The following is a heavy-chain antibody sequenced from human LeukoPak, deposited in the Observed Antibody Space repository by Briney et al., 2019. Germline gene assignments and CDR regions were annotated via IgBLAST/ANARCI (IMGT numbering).Heavy chain of an antibody. CDR3: ANPPAAYYFDY. V-gene: IGHV3-23*01. J-gene: IGHJ4*02. CDR2: ISGSGGST. CDR1: GFTFSSYA. Sequence: GGSLRLSCAASGFTFSSYAMSWVRQAPGKGLEWVSDISGSGGSTYYADSVKGRFTISRDNSKNTLYLQMNSLRAEDTAVYYCANPPAAYYFDYWGQGTLVTVSS. D-gene: IGHD6-25*01.